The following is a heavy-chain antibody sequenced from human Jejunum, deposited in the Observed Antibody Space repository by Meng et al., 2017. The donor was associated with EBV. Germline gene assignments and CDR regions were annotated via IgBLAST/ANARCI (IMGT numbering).Heavy chain of an antibody. Sequence: EELLVESGGGEVKPXGSLRLSCTASGFDFSDLWMSWVRQVPGQGLVWVSRIKTDGIITNYADSVKGRFTISRDNAKNRVYLQMNSLSAEDTAVYYCVRDRTSWNWGQGTLVTVSS. CDR3: VRDRTSWN. CDR2: IKTDGIIT. J-gene: IGHJ4*02. V-gene: IGHV3-74*01. CDR1: GFDFSDLW. D-gene: IGHD1-1*01.